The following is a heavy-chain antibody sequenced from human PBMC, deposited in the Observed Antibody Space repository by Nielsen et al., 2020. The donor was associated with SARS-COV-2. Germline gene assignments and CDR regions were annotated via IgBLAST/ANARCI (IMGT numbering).Heavy chain of an antibody. D-gene: IGHD3-22*01. CDR1: GGSISTYF. Sequence: SETLSLTCTVSGGSISTYFWSWIRQPPGKGLEWIGYINNRGSANYNPSLESRVTISVDTSENQFSLKLRSVTAADTAVYYCAREVGCYDSSEFDAFDIWGQGTKVTVSS. CDR2: INNRGSA. V-gene: IGHV4-59*01. CDR3: AREVGCYDSSEFDAFDI. J-gene: IGHJ3*02.